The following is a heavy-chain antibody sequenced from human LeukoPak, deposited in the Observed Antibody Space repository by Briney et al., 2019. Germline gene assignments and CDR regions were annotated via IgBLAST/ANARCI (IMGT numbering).Heavy chain of an antibody. D-gene: IGHD5-18*01. CDR1: GFTFDDYA. V-gene: IGHV3-9*01. CDR2: ISWNSGSI. J-gene: IGHJ3*02. Sequence: PGGSLRLSCAASGFTFDDYAMHWVRQAPGKGLEWVSGISWNSGSIGYADSVKGRFTISRGNAKNSLYLQMNSLRAEDTALYYCAKGRGYSYGYNAFDIWGQGTMVTVSS. CDR3: AKGRGYSYGYNAFDI.